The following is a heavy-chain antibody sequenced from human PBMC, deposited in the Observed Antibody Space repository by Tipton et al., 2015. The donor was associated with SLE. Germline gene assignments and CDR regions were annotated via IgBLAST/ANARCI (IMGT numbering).Heavy chain of an antibody. CDR1: GGSISSGDYY. J-gene: IGHJ4*02. D-gene: IGHD5-18*01. CDR3: ARRQRGYSYAPFDN. CDR2: IHHRGST. Sequence: TLSLTCIVSGGSISSGDYYWGWIRQPPGKGLEWIGSIHHRGSTYYNPSLKSRVTISVDTSKNQFSLKLSSVTAADTAIYYCARRQRGYSYAPFDNWGQGTLVPVSS. V-gene: IGHV4-39*01.